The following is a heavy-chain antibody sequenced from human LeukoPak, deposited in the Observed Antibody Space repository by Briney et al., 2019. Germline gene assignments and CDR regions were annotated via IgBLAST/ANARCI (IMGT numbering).Heavy chain of an antibody. V-gene: IGHV1-2*06. D-gene: IGHD5-24*01. Sequence: ASVKVSCKASGYTFTGYYLHWVRQAPGQGLEWMGRINPNSGGTNYAQKFQGRVTMTRNTSISTAYMELSSLRSEDTAVYYCARTRRDGYIRYWGQGTLVTVSS. CDR3: ARTRRDGYIRY. J-gene: IGHJ4*02. CDR1: GYTFTGYY. CDR2: INPNSGGT.